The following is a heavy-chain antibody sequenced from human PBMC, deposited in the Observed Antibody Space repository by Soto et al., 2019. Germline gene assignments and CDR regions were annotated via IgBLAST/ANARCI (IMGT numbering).Heavy chain of an antibody. CDR3: AIGQRGGSYVDP. D-gene: IGHD1-26*01. Sequence: QVQLVQSGAEVKKPGASVKVSCKASGYTFTTFDINWVRQATGQGLEWMGWMNPKSGGTGYAQKFQGRVTMTRDTSITTAYMELSGLRSEDTAVYYCAIGQRGGSYVDPWGQGTPVTVSS. CDR2: MNPKSGGT. V-gene: IGHV1-8*01. J-gene: IGHJ5*02. CDR1: GYTFTTFD.